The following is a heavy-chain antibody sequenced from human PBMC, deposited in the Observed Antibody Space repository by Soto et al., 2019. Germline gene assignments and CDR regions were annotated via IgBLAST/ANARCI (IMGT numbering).Heavy chain of an antibody. CDR3: ARTYSSIQNWFDP. Sequence: QVQLVQSGAEVKKPGASVKVSCKASGYTFTSYAMHWVRQAPGQRLEWMGWINAGNGNTKYSQKFQGRVTITRDTSASTAYMELSSLRSEDTAGYYCARTYSSIQNWFDPWGQGTLVTVSS. D-gene: IGHD6-13*01. CDR1: GYTFTSYA. V-gene: IGHV1-3*01. CDR2: INAGNGNT. J-gene: IGHJ5*02.